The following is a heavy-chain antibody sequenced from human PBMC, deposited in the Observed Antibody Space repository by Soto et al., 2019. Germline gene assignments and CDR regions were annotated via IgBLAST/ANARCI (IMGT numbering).Heavy chain of an antibody. CDR2: ISSSSSTI. CDR3: ARDLGSTTHGYYYGMDV. CDR1: GFTFSSYS. J-gene: IGHJ6*02. D-gene: IGHD2-2*01. Sequence: GGSLRLSCAASGFTFSSYSMNWVRQAPGKGLEWVSYISSSSSTIYYADSVKGRFTISRDNAKNSLYLQMNSLRDEDTAVYYCARDLGSTTHGYYYGMDVWGQGTTVTVSS. V-gene: IGHV3-48*02.